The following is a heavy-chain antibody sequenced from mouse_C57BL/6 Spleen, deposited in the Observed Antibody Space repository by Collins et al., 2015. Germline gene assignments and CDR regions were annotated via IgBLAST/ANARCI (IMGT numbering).Heavy chain of an antibody. Sequence: EVKLEESGGGLVQPGGSMKLSCVASGFTFSSYWMSWVRQSPEKGLEWVAEIRLKSDNYATHYAESVKGKFAISRDDSKSRLYLQMNSLRAEDTGIYYCTAWFAYWGQGTLVTVSA. CDR1: GFTFSSYW. V-gene: IGHV6-6*02. J-gene: IGHJ3*01. CDR3: TAWFAY. CDR2: IRLKSDNYAT.